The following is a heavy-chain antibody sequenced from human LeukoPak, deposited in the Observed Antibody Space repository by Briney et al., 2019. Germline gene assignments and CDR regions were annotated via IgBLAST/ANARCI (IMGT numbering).Heavy chain of an antibody. CDR1: GGSISSSNW. D-gene: IGHD2-21*02. Sequence: SETLSLTCDVSGGSISSSNWWNWVRQPPGKGLEWIGEIYHTGNTNYNPSLKSRVTISVDKSKNQFSLKLSSVTAADTAVYYCAREPAFCGGDCYSHLGGGGGFDYWGQGTLVTVSS. J-gene: IGHJ4*02. CDR3: AREPAFCGGDCYSHLGGGGGFDY. V-gene: IGHV4-4*02. CDR2: IYHTGNT.